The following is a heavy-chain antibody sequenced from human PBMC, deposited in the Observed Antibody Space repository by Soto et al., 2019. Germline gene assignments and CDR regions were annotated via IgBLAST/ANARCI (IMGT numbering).Heavy chain of an antibody. J-gene: IGHJ2*01. Sequence: QVQLQESGPGLVKPSETLSLTCTVSGASISRTSSYWGWIRQPPGKGLEWIASINYSGTTYYNPSLKSGVTMSVDTSRNQFSLRLTSVTAADTGIYFCARRANVPSWYFDLWGREKPVIVSS. CDR3: ARRANVPSWYFDL. CDR1: GASISRTSSY. CDR2: INYSGTT. D-gene: IGHD3-10*02. V-gene: IGHV4-39*01.